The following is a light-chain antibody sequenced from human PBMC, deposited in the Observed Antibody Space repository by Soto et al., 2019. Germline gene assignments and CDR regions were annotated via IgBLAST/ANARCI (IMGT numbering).Light chain of an antibody. J-gene: IGKJ4*01. CDR2: DAS. CDR1: QGISTN. CDR3: HGFSNLPFA. V-gene: IGKV1D-13*01. Sequence: AIQLTHSPSSLSASVGDRVTITCRASQGISTNLAWYQQRPGKAPKVLIYDASSLESGVPSRFSGGGSGTEFTLTVSNLHAEGFGTYYCHGFSNLPFAFGGGTKV.